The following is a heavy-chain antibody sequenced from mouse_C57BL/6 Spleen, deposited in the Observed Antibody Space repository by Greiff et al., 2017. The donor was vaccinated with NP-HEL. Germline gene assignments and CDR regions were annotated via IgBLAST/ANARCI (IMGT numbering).Heavy chain of an antibody. CDR3: ARGGNYAMDY. D-gene: IGHD1-1*02. J-gene: IGHJ4*01. CDR1: GYAFSSYW. Sequence: QVQLKQSGAELVKPGASVKISCKASGYAFSSYWMNWVKQRPGKGLEWIGQIYPGDGDTNYNGKFKGKATLTAYKSSSTAYMQLSSLTSEDSAVYFCARGGNYAMDYWGQGTSVTVSS. CDR2: IYPGDGDT. V-gene: IGHV1-80*01.